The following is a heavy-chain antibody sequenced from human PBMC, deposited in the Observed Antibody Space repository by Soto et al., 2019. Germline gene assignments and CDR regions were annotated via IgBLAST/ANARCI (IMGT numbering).Heavy chain of an antibody. CDR2: IRADGSRT. CDR3: LSDSNGYFYWMGSY. D-gene: IGHD4-4*01. Sequence: GGSLRLSCAVSGFTFSNYSMAWVRQAPGKGLEWVSSIRADGSRTHYADSVKGRCTVSRDNSKNRLYLDMKSLRAGDTAVYYCLSDSNGYFYWMGSYWGQGNPVTVSS. J-gene: IGHJ4*02. CDR1: GFTFSNYS. V-gene: IGHV3-23*01.